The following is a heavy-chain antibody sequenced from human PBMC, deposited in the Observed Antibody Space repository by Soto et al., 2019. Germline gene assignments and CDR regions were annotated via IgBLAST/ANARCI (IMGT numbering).Heavy chain of an antibody. V-gene: IGHV3-33*01. CDR2: IWYDGSNK. Sequence: QVQLVESGGGVVQPGRSLRLSCAASGFTFSSYGMHWVRQAPGKGLEWVAVIWYDGSNKYYADSVKGRFTISRDNSKNTLYLQKNSLRAEDTAVYYCARAGGWEWFDPWGQGTLVTVSA. J-gene: IGHJ5*02. CDR1: GFTFSSYG. D-gene: IGHD3-16*01. CDR3: ARAGGWEWFDP.